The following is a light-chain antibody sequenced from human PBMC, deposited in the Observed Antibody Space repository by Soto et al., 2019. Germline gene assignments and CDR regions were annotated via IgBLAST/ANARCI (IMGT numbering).Light chain of an antibody. Sequence: DIQMTQSPSSLSASVGDRVTITCRASQSISSYLNWYQQKPGKAPELLIYAASTLQSGVPSRFSGSGSGTDFTLTISCLQSEDFGTYFCQQSYTFGQGTRLEIK. CDR1: QSISSY. J-gene: IGKJ5*01. V-gene: IGKV1-39*01. CDR3: QQSYT. CDR2: AAS.